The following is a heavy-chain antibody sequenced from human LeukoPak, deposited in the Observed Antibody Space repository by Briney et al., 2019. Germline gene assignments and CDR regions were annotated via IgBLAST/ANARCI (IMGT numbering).Heavy chain of an antibody. D-gene: IGHD2-21*02. J-gene: IGHJ4*02. CDR1: GGSISGYY. CDR3: ARPRPNCGGDCRYYFDY. Sequence: SDTLSLTCTVSGGSISGYYWSGIRQPPGKGLEGSGYIYYRWSTNYNPSLKSRVTISVDTSKNQFSLKLSSVTAADTAVYYCARPRPNCGGDCRYYFDYWGQGTLVTVSS. CDR2: IYYRWST. V-gene: IGHV4-59*01.